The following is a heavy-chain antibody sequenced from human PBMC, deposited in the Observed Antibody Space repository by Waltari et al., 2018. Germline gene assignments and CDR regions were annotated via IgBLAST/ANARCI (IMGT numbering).Heavy chain of an antibody. CDR1: GGSISSYY. J-gene: IGHJ6*02. D-gene: IGHD3-3*01. Sequence: QVQLQESGPGLVKPSETLSLTCTVSGGSISSYYWSWIRQPPGKGLDGIGYIYYSGSTNYNPSLKSRGTISVDTSKNQCSLKLSSVTAADTAVYYCARDKGKKYYDFWSGYYGHYYYGMDVWGQGTTVTVSS. CDR2: IYYSGST. V-gene: IGHV4-59*01. CDR3: ARDKGKKYYDFWSGYYGHYYYGMDV.